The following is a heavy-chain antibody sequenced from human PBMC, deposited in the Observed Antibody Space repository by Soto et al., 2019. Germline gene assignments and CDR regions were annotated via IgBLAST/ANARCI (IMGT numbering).Heavy chain of an antibody. CDR3: AKGPSVIAAHFDY. J-gene: IGHJ4*02. CDR2: ISGSGGST. CDR1: GFTFSSYA. D-gene: IGHD6-13*01. V-gene: IGHV3-23*01. Sequence: PGGSLRLSCAASGFTFSSYAMSWVRQAPGKGLEWVSVISGSGGSTYYADSGKGRFTISRDNSKNTLYLQMNSLRAEDTAVYYCAKGPSVIAAHFDYLGQGTLVTVSS.